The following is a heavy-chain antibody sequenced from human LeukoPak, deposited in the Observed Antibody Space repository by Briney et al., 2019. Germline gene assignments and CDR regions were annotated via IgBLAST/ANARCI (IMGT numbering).Heavy chain of an antibody. V-gene: IGHV1-2*02. CDR1: GSTFTGAY. J-gene: IGHJ3*02. CDR2: INANNDGS. Sequence: PGASVKVSCKPSGSTFTGAYMHWVRQAPGQGLEWMGWINANNDGSVYAQKFQGRVTVTRDTSINTAYMELSRLRSDDTAVYYCARKRGVGVDTNAFDMWGQGTMVTVSS. D-gene: IGHD3-3*01. CDR3: ARKRGVGVDTNAFDM.